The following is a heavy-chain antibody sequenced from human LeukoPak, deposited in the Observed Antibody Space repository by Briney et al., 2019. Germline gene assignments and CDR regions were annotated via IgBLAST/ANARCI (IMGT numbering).Heavy chain of an antibody. D-gene: IGHD1-26*01. Sequence: GESLKISCKGSGYSFTSYWIGWVSQMPGKGLEWMGIIYPGDSDTRYSPSFQGQVTISADKSISTAYLQWSSLKASDTSMYYCARHDSRSLKGPFDYWGQGTLVTVSS. CDR2: IYPGDSDT. V-gene: IGHV5-51*01. J-gene: IGHJ4*02. CDR1: GYSFTSYW. CDR3: ARHDSRSLKGPFDY.